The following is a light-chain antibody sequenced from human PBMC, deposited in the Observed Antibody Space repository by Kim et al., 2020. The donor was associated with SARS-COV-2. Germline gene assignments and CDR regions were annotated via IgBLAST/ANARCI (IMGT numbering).Light chain of an antibody. Sequence: SVSPGERATLACRASQSVSSNLAWYQQKPGQAPRLRIYGASTRATGIPARFSGSGSGTEFTLTISSLQSEDFAGYYCQQYNNWWTFGQGTKVDIK. CDR3: QQYNNWWT. CDR1: QSVSSN. CDR2: GAS. J-gene: IGKJ1*01. V-gene: IGKV3-15*01.